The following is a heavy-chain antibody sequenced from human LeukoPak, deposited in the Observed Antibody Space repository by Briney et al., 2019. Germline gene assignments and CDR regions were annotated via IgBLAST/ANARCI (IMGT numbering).Heavy chain of an antibody. CDR2: ISSNGGST. D-gene: IGHD2-2*02. Sequence: GGSLRLSCAASGFTFSSYAMHWVRQAPGKGLEYVSAISSNGGSTYYANSVKGRFTISRDNSKNTLYLQMGSLRAEDMAVYYCARGRSTALLYRKGHAFDIWGQGTMVTVSS. V-gene: IGHV3-64*01. J-gene: IGHJ3*02. CDR1: GFTFSSYA. CDR3: ARGRSTALLYRKGHAFDI.